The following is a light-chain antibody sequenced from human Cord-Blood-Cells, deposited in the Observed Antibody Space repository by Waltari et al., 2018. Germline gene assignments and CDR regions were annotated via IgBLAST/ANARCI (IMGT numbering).Light chain of an antibody. CDR1: SSNIGAGYA. Sequence: QSVLTQPPSVSGAPGQRVTIPCTGSSSNIGAGYAVHWYQQLPGPAPKPLIYGNSNRPSGVPDRFSGSKSGTSASLAITGLQAEDEADYYCQSYDSSLSGWVFGGGTKLTVL. CDR2: GNS. V-gene: IGLV1-40*01. CDR3: QSYDSSLSGWV. J-gene: IGLJ3*02.